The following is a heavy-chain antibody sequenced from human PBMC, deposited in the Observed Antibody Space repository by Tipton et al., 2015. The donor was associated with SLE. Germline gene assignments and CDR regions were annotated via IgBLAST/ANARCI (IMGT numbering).Heavy chain of an antibody. Sequence: TLSLTCTVSGGSISSSTYYWGWIRQPPGKGLECVGSIYYIGSTYYKPSLKSRVTISVDTSKKQFSLKLSSVTAADTAVYYCVRDYGSVVQGVIRYFDYWGQGTLVTVSS. D-gene: IGHD3-10*01. V-gene: IGHV4-39*02. CDR2: IYYIGST. J-gene: IGHJ4*02. CDR1: GGSISSSTYY. CDR3: VRDYGSVVQGVIRYFDY.